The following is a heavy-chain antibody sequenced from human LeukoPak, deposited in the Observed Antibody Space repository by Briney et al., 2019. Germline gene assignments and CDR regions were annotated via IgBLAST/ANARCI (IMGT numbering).Heavy chain of an antibody. D-gene: IGHD5-18*01. CDR1: GDSINGFY. CDR3: ASSKTPWIQLWFFDI. Sequence: PLETLSLTCTVSGDSINGFYWNWIRQPPGRGLEWIGYIYYSGNTNYNPSLKSRVTMSVDTSTNQFSLKLSSVTAADTAEYYCASSKTPWIQLWFFDIWGQGTMVTVSS. CDR2: IYYSGNT. J-gene: IGHJ3*02. V-gene: IGHV4-59*01.